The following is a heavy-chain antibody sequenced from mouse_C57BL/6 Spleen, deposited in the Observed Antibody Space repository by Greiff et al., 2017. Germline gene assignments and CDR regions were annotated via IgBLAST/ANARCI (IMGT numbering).Heavy chain of an antibody. Sequence: QVLLLQSGAELMKPGASVKLSCKATGYTFTGYGIAWVKQRPGHGLEWIGEILPGSGSTNYNEKFKGQVPFTADTSSNTTYMQHSRLTTENSAINDCARETEQLRRGFAYWGQGTLVTVSA. CDR2: ILPGSGST. V-gene: IGHV1-9*01. D-gene: IGHD2-4*01. CDR1: GYTFTGYG. J-gene: IGHJ3*01. CDR3: ARETEQLRRGFAY.